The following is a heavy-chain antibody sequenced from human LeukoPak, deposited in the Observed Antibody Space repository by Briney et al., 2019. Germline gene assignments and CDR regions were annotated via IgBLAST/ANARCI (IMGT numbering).Heavy chain of an antibody. V-gene: IGHV3-74*01. Sequence: GGSLRLTCAASGFTFSGYWMHWVRQAPGKGLVWVSRIKSDGSITSYADSVKGRVTISRDNAKNTLYLQMNSLRAEDTAVYYCARSDWFDPWGQGTLVIVSS. CDR2: IKSDGSIT. CDR1: GFTFSGYW. CDR3: ARSDWFDP. D-gene: IGHD2-21*01. J-gene: IGHJ5*02.